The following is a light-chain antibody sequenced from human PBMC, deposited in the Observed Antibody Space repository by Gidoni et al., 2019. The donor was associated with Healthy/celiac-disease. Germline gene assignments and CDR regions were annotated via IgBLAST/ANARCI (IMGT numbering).Light chain of an antibody. CDR3: KQYGSSPWT. CDR1: QSVSSSY. J-gene: IGKJ1*01. V-gene: IGKV3-20*01. Sequence: EIVLTQSPGTLSLSPGERATLSCRASQSVSSSYLAWYPQKPGQAPRLLIYGASSRATGIPDRFSGSGSGTDFTLTISRLEPEDFAVYYCKQYGSSPWTFGQGTKVEIK. CDR2: GAS.